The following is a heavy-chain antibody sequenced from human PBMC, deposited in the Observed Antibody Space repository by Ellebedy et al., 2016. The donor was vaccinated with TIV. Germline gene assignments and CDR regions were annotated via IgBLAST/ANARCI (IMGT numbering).Heavy chain of an antibody. CDR1: GFTFSSYA. Sequence: GESLKISCAASGFTFSSYAMSWVRQAPGKGLEWVSYIRGGGGHTYYADSVKGRFTISRDNSRNTLYLQMNSLRAEDTALYYCAKGLWYSSSWYFDYWGQGTLVTVSS. V-gene: IGHV3-23*01. D-gene: IGHD6-13*01. J-gene: IGHJ4*02. CDR2: IRGGGGHT. CDR3: AKGLWYSSSWYFDY.